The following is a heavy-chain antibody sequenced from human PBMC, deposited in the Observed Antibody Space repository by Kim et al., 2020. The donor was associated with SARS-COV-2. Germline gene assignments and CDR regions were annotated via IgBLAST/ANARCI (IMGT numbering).Heavy chain of an antibody. J-gene: IGHJ4*02. V-gene: IGHV3-23*01. D-gene: IGHD3-10*01. CDR1: GFTFSSYA. Sequence: GGSLRLSCAASGFTFSSYAMSWVRQAPGKGLEWVSAISGSGGSTYYADSVKGRFTISRDNSKNTLYLQMNSLRAEDTAVYYCAKTLQLLWFGELLFWGQGTLVTVSS. CDR3: AKTLQLLWFGELLF. CDR2: ISGSGGST.